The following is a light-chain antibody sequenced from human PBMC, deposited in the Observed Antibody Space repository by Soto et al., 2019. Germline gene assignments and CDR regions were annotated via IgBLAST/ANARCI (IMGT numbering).Light chain of an antibody. V-gene: IGKV1-8*01. Sequence: AIRMTQSPSSFSASTGDRVTITCRASQGISSYLAWYQQKPGKAPKLLIYAASTLQSGDPSRFSGSGSGTDFTLTISCLQSEDFATYYWLLYYSYPLTFGGGTKVEIK. CDR2: AAS. J-gene: IGKJ4*01. CDR3: LLYYSYPLT. CDR1: QGISSY.